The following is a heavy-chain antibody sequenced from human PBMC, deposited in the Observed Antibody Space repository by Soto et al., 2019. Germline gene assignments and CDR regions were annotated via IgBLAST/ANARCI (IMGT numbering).Heavy chain of an antibody. V-gene: IGHV1-18*01. CDR3: ARDQGRKDGSGSYSPNRFDP. D-gene: IGHD3-10*01. CDR1: GYTFSSYG. Sequence: QVQLVQSGAEVKKPGASVKVSCKASGYTFSSYGITWVRQAPGQGLEWMGWISGYNGNTNYAQKVQGRVTMTTDTSTSTAYMELRSLRSDDTAVYYCARDQGRKDGSGSYSPNRFDPWGQGTRVTVSS. J-gene: IGHJ5*02. CDR2: ISGYNGNT.